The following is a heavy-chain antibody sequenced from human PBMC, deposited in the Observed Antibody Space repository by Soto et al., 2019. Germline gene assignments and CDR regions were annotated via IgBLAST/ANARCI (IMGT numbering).Heavy chain of an antibody. V-gene: IGHV2-5*02. J-gene: IGHJ4*02. CDR2: IFWDEDE. Sequence: QITLKESGPTLVKPTQTLTLTCTFSGFSLGSATLGVGWIRQPPGKALEWLALIFWDEDERYSPSLKSRLTIPKDTSRNQVVLTLTNMDPVDTATYFCARTPGRGSLGYFDYWGRGTLVTVSS. D-gene: IGHD1-26*01. CDR1: GFSLGSATLG. CDR3: ARTPGRGSLGYFDY.